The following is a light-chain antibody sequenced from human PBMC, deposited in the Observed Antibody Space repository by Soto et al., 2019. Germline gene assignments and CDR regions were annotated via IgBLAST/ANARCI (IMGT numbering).Light chain of an antibody. CDR3: AALDDSLNVNYV. CDR2: SNN. J-gene: IGLJ1*01. CDR1: SSNIGSNT. V-gene: IGLV1-44*01. Sequence: QSVLTQPPSASGTPGQRVTISCSGSSSNIGSNTVNWYQQLPGTAPKLLIYSNNQRPSGVPDRFSGSKSGTSASLAISGLQSKDEADYYCAALDDSLNVNYVFGTGTKLTVL.